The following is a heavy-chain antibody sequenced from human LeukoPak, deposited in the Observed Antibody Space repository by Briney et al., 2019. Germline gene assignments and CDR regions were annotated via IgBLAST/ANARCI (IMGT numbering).Heavy chain of an antibody. V-gene: IGHV3-21*01. CDR3: ARDRAGYSYGTYFDY. CDR2: ISSSSSSI. J-gene: IGHJ4*02. Sequence: GGSLRLSCAASGFTFSSYGMHWVRQAPGKGLEWVSSISSSSSSIYYADSVNGRFTISRDNAKNSLYLQMNSLRAEDTAVYYCARDRAGYSYGTYFDYWGQGTLVTVSS. CDR1: GFTFSSYG. D-gene: IGHD5-18*01.